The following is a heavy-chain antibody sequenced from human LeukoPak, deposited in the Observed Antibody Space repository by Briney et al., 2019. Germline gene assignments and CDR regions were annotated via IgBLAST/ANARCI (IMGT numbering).Heavy chain of an antibody. CDR1: GGSISSSNW. V-gene: IGHV4-31*11. CDR2: IYYSGST. CDR3: ARAADSSGYHYFDY. J-gene: IGHJ4*02. D-gene: IGHD3-22*01. Sequence: SETLSLTCAVSGGSISSSNWWSWVRQHPGKGLEWIGYIYYSGSTYYNPSLKSRVTISVDTSKNQFSLKLSSVTAADTAVYYCARAADSSGYHYFDYWGQGTLVTVSS.